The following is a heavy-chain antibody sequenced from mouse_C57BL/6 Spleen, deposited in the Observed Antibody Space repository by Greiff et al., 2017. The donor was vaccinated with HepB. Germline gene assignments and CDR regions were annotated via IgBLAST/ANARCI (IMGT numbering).Heavy chain of an antibody. CDR1: GFSLTSYG. D-gene: IGHD1-1*01. CDR2: IWSGGST. V-gene: IGHV2-2*01. J-gene: IGHJ1*03. CDR3: AREGLLRWLWYFDV. Sequence: VQLKESGPGLVQPSQSLSITCTVSGFSLTSYGVHWVRQSPGKGLEWLGVIWSGGSTDYNAAFISRLSISKDNSKSQVFFKMNSLQADDTAIYYCAREGLLRWLWYFDVWGTGTTVTVSS.